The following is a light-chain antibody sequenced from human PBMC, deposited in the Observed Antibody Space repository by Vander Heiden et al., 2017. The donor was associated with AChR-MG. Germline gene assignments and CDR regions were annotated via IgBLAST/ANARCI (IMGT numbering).Light chain of an antibody. V-gene: IGKV3-15*01. CDR3: QHCYYWPPEWT. Sequence: EIVMTQSPATLSVSPGEWATLSCRASQNITNNLAWYQQKPGQAPRLLIYGTSTRATGIPARFSGSGSGTEFTLTISSLESEDFAVYYCQHCYYWPPEWTFGQGTKVEIK. J-gene: IGKJ1*01. CDR1: QNITNN. CDR2: GTS.